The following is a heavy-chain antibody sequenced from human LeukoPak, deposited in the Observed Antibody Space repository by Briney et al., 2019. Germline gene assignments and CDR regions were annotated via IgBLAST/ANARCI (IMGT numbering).Heavy chain of an antibody. Sequence: ASVKVSCKASGYTFTSYGISWVGQAPGQGREGMGWISAYNSNTNYAQKLQGRVTMTTDTSTSTAYMELRSLRSDDTAVYYCARVAGYSYGYYFDYWGQGTLVTVSS. CDR1: GYTFTSYG. CDR3: ARVAGYSYGYYFDY. J-gene: IGHJ4*02. D-gene: IGHD5-18*01. CDR2: ISAYNSNT. V-gene: IGHV1-18*01.